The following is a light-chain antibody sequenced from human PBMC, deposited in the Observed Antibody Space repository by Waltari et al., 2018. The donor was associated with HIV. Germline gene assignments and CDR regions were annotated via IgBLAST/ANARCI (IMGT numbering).Light chain of an antibody. J-gene: IGLJ1*01. CDR3: QSADSSGTYV. CDR2: HDT. V-gene: IGLV3-25*03. Sequence: SYELIQPPSVSVSPGQTARITCSGDLLAQQYVSWYQQMPGLAPVLLIYHDTERPSGVPERFSGSSSGTTFTLTISGVQAEDEADYYCQSADSSGTYVFGTGTKVTVL. CDR1: LLAQQY.